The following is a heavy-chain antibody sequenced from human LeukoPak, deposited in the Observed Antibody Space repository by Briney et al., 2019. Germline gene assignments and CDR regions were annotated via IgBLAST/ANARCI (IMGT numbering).Heavy chain of an antibody. CDR1: GYTLTELS. CDR2: FDPEDGET. V-gene: IGHV1-24*01. Sequence: GASVKVSCKVSGYTLTELSMHWVRQAPGKGLEWMGGFDPEDGETIYAQKFQGRVTMTEDTSTDTAYMELSSLRSEDTAVYYCATTFYTSETYYYDSSGYYAFDYWGQGTLVTVSS. D-gene: IGHD3-22*01. J-gene: IGHJ4*02. CDR3: ATTFYTSETYYYDSSGYYAFDY.